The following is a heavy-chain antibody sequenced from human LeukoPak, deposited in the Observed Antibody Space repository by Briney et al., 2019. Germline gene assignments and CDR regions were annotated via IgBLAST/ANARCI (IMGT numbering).Heavy chain of an antibody. Sequence: SGSLSLTCAVSGGSIMTTNWWSWVRQPPGKGLEWIGEVHLNGATNYNPPLESRVSMSIDTSKNQMSLKLTSVTAADTAIYYCTRESGAGSPFGFWGQGTLVIVSS. J-gene: IGHJ4*02. D-gene: IGHD1-26*01. CDR2: VHLNGAT. CDR1: GGSIMTTNW. V-gene: IGHV4-4*02. CDR3: TRESGAGSPFGF.